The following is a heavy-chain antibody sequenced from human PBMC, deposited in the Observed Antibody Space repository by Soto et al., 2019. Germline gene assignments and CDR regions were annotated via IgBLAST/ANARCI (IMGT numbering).Heavy chain of an antibody. CDR3: ARSVTTVDPMAV. V-gene: IGHV4-39*01. CDR1: GGSISSSSYY. D-gene: IGHD4-17*01. J-gene: IGHJ6*02. CDR2: IYYSGST. Sequence: PSETLSLTCTVSGGSISSSSYYWGWIRQPPGKGLEWIGSIYYSGSTYYNPSLKSRVTISVDTSKNQFSLKLSSVTAADTAVYYCARSVTTVDPMAVWGQGTTDLGSS.